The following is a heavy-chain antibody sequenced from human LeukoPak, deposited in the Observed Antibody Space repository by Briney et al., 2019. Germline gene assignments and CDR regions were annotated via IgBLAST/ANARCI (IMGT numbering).Heavy chain of an antibody. V-gene: IGHV3-21*01. CDR3: ARDEDSSGYCDY. J-gene: IGHJ4*02. CDR1: GFTFSSYS. CDR2: ISSSSSYI. Sequence: GGSLRLSCAASGFTFSSYSMNWVRQAPGKGLEWVSSISSSSSYIYYADSVKGRFTISRDNAKNSLYLQLNSLRAEDTAVYYCARDEDSSGYCDYWGQGTLVTVSS. D-gene: IGHD3-22*01.